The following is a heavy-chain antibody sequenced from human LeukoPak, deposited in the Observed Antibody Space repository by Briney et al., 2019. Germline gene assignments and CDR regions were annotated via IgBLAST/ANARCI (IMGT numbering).Heavy chain of an antibody. Sequence: GGSLRLSCAASGFTFDDYAVHWVRQAPGKGLEWVSGISWNSGSIGYADSVKGRFTISRDNAKNSLYLQMNSLRAEDTALYYCAKVGRGYSYGAFDYWGQGTLVTVSS. J-gene: IGHJ4*02. D-gene: IGHD5-18*01. V-gene: IGHV3-9*01. CDR1: GFTFDDYA. CDR2: ISWNSGSI. CDR3: AKVGRGYSYGAFDY.